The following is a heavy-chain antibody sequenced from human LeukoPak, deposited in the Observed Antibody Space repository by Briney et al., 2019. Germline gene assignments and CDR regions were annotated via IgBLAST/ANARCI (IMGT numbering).Heavy chain of an antibody. D-gene: IGHD2-2*01. V-gene: IGHV3-30*09. Sequence: GRSLRLSCAASGFTFSSYAMHWVRQAPGKGLEWVAVISYDGSNKYYAASVKGRFAISRDNAKNSQYLQMNSLRAEDTAVYYCARIPMDSGYCSSTSCPIHYYGMDVWGQGTTVTVSS. CDR3: ARIPMDSGYCSSTSCPIHYYGMDV. J-gene: IGHJ6*02. CDR2: ISYDGSNK. CDR1: GFTFSSYA.